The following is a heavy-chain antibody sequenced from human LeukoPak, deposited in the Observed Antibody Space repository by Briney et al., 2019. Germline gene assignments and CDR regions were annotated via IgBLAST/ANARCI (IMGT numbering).Heavy chain of an antibody. J-gene: IGHJ6*02. D-gene: IGHD2-15*01. V-gene: IGHV3-23*01. CDR1: GFTFDNYG. CDR2: ISGSGGNT. CDR3: AKDVVVAATGSMDV. Sequence: GGSLRLSCVFSGFTFDNYGMTWVRQAPGKGLEWVSSISGSGGNTYYAASVKGRFTISRDNSKNTLYLQMNSLRAEDTAVYYCAKDVVVAATGSMDVWGQGTTVTVSS.